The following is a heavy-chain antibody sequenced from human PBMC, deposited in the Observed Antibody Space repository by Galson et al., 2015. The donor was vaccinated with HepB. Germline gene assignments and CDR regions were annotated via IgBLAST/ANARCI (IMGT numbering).Heavy chain of an antibody. CDR3: ARDGYSSGWYGGNYYYGMDV. CDR2: INPSGGST. V-gene: IGHV1-46*01. J-gene: IGHJ6*02. D-gene: IGHD6-19*01. CDR1: GYTFTSYY. Sequence: SVKVSCKASGYTFTSYYMHWVRQAPGQGLEWMGIINPSGGSTSYAQKFQGRVTMTRDTSTSTVYMELSSLRSDDTAVYYCARDGYSSGWYGGNYYYGMDVWGQGTTVTVSS.